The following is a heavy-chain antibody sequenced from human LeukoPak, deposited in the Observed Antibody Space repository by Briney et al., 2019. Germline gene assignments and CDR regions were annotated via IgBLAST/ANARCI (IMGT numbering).Heavy chain of an antibody. CDR2: ISAYNGNT. Sequence: ASVKVSCKASGYTFTSYGISWVRQAPGQGLEWMGWISAYNGNTNYVQKLQGRVTMTTDTSTSTAYMELRSLRSDDTAVYYCARVPLIVVVPAALSGDYWGQGTLVTVSS. V-gene: IGHV1-18*04. J-gene: IGHJ4*02. D-gene: IGHD2-2*01. CDR3: ARVPLIVVVPAALSGDY. CDR1: GYTFTSYG.